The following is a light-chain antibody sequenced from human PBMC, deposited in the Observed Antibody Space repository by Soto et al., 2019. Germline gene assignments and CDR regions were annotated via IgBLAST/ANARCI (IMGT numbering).Light chain of an antibody. CDR2: AVT. CDR1: SSDVGSYNS. Sequence: QSVLTQPASVSGSPGQSIAISCTGTSSDVGSYNSVSWYQQFPGKAPKLILYAVTNRPSGVSNRFSGSESGNTASLTISGLQAEDEADYCCSSYTTSATLVFGVGTKLTVL. J-gene: IGLJ2*01. V-gene: IGLV2-14*01. CDR3: SSYTTSATLV.